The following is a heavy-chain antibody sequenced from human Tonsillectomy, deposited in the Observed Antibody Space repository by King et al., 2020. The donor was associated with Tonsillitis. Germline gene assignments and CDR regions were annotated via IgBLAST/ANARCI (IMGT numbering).Heavy chain of an antibody. J-gene: IGHJ3*02. V-gene: IGHV4-59*08. CDR2: IYYSGST. CDR1: GGSISSYY. D-gene: IGHD5-24*01. CDR3: ARRGRRDGYDSI. Sequence: QLQESGPGLVKPSETLSLTCTVSGGSISSYYWSWIRQPPGKGLEWIGDIYYSGSTSHNPPLQSRIPISVDTSKNEFSLKVSSVTAADTAIYYCARRGRRDGYDSIWGQGTMVTVSS.